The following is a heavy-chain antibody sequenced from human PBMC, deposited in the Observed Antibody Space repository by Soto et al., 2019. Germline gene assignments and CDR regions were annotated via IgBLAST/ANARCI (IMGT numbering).Heavy chain of an antibody. J-gene: IGHJ4*02. CDR2: ISAYGTTT. Sequence: QVQLVQSGTEVKKPGASVQVSCKASGYSFTTYGFSWVRQAPGQGLEWMGWISAYGTTTDYAQSLQGRVTLTTDTSTSKTYLELRSLRVDDTGVYYCTRDPGIAAPGRGLGDSWGQGTLVTVSS. D-gene: IGHD6-13*01. CDR3: TRDPGIAAPGRGLGDS. V-gene: IGHV1-18*04. CDR1: GYSFTTYG.